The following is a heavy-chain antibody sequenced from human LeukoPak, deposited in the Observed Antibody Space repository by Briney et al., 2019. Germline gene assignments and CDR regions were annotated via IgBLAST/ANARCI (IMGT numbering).Heavy chain of an antibody. D-gene: IGHD5-12*01. Sequence: ASVKVSCKASGYTFTSYYMHWVRQAPGQGLEWMGIINPSGGSTSYAQKFQGRVTMTRDMSTSTVYMELSSLRSEDTAVYYCARSLPKWLLTEEPYYFDYWGQGTLVTVSS. CDR3: ARSLPKWLLTEEPYYFDY. CDR2: INPSGGST. V-gene: IGHV1-46*01. CDR1: GYTFTSYY. J-gene: IGHJ4*02.